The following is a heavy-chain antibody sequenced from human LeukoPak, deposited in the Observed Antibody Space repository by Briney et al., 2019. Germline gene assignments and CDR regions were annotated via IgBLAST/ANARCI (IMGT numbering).Heavy chain of an antibody. D-gene: IGHD3-16*01. Sequence: GGSLRLSCAASGFTFSSYSMNWVRQAPGKGLEWVSSISSSSSYIYYADSVKGRFTISRGNAKNSLYLQMNSLRAEDTAVYYCARVSGGGSFFDYWGQGTLVTVSS. V-gene: IGHV3-21*01. CDR3: ARVSGGGSFFDY. J-gene: IGHJ4*02. CDR1: GFTFSSYS. CDR2: ISSSSSYI.